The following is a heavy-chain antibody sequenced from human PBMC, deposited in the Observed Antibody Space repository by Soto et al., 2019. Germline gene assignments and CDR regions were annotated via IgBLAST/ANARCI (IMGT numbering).Heavy chain of an antibody. V-gene: IGHV3-64D*06. CDR3: VKLPWRYRTVDAFDI. D-gene: IGHD4-17*01. CDR2: ISSNGGST. Sequence: GGSRRLSCSASGFTFSSYAMHWVRQAPGKGLEYVSAISSNGGSTYYADSVKGRFTISRDNSKNTLYLQMSSLRAEDTAVYYCVKLPWRYRTVDAFDIWGKGTMVTVSS. CDR1: GFTFSSYA. J-gene: IGHJ3*02.